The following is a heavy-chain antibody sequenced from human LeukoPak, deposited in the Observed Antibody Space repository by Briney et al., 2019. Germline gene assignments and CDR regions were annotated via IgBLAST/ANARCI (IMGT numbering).Heavy chain of an antibody. V-gene: IGHV3-53*01. D-gene: IGHD1-26*01. CDR1: GFTVSSNY. CDR3: ARAVGATCCGFDY. CDR2: IYSSGGT. Sequence: GGSLRLSCGASGFTVSSNYMSWVRQAPGKGLEWVSVIYSSGGTYYADSVKGRFTISRDNSKNTLFLQMNSLRAEDTAVYYRARAVGATCCGFDYWGQGTLVTVSS. J-gene: IGHJ4*02.